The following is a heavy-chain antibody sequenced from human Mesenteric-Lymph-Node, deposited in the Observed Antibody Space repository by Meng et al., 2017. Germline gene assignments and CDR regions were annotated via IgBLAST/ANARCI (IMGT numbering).Heavy chain of an antibody. CDR3: TRGGYSSGWYVDY. Sequence: GESLKISCTTSGFTFGDYAMSWFRPAPGKGLELVGFIRSKAYGGTTEYAASVKGRFTISRDDSKSIAYLQMKSLNTEDTAVYYCTRGGYSSGWYVDYWGQ. J-gene: IGHJ4*02. V-gene: IGHV3-49*03. CDR2: IRSKAYGGTT. CDR1: GFTFGDYA. D-gene: IGHD6-19*01.